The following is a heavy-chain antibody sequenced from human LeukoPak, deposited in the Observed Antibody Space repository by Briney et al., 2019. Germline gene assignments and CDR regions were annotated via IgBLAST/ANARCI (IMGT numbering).Heavy chain of an antibody. D-gene: IGHD6-6*01. Sequence: GGSLRLSCAASGFTFSSYAMHWVRQAPGKGLEYVSAISSNGGSTYYANSVKGRFTISRDNSKNTLYLQMGSLRAEDMAVYYCARARQGSSSPYYYYDYMDVWGKGTTVTVSS. CDR1: GFTFSSYA. J-gene: IGHJ6*03. CDR3: ARARQGSSSPYYYYDYMDV. V-gene: IGHV3-64*01. CDR2: ISSNGGST.